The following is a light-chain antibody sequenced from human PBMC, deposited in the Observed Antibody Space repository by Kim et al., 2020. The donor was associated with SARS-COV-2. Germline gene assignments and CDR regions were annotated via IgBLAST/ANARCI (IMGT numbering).Light chain of an antibody. CDR2: GKN. CDR3: NSRDSNDNVV. CDR1: SLRSYY. V-gene: IGLV3-19*01. J-gene: IGLJ2*01. Sequence: SSELTQDTAVSVALGQTVRITCQGDSLRSYYATWYQHKPGQAPILVIYGKNNRPSGIPDRFSGSSSGNTASLTITGTQAGDEADYYCNSRDSNDNVVFGG.